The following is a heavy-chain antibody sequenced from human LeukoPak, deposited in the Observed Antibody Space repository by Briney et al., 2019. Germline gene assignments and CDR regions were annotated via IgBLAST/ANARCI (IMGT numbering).Heavy chain of an antibody. V-gene: IGHV1-2*06. CDR2: INPNSGGT. CDR1: GYTFTGHY. Sequence: ASVKVSCKASGYTFTGHYMHWVRQAPGQGLEWMGRINPNSGGTNYAQKFQGRVTMTRDTSISTAYMELSRLRSDDTAVYYCARDLGRGLRLGELSLIDWFDPWGQGTLVTVSS. CDR3: ARDLGRGLRLGELSLIDWFDP. D-gene: IGHD3-16*02. J-gene: IGHJ5*02.